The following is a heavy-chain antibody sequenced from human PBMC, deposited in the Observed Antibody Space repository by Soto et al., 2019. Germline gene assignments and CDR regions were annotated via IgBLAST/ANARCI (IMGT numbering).Heavy chain of an antibody. Sequence: SGGSLRLSCAASGFTFSNYAMTWVRQAPGKGLEWVSAISGSGDNTYYADSVKGRFTISRDNSKNMLYLQMNSLRAEDTALYFCANDVAVTARYYGMDVWGLGTTVTVSS. CDR3: ANDVAVTARYYGMDV. CDR2: ISGSGDNT. J-gene: IGHJ6*02. V-gene: IGHV3-23*01. CDR1: GFTFSNYA. D-gene: IGHD2-21*02.